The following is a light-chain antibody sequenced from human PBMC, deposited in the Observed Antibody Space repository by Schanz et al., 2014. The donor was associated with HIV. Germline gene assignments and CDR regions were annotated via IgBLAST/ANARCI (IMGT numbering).Light chain of an antibody. CDR1: QRLSSSY. CDR3: QHYGDSRGT. Sequence: EIVLTQSPGSLSLSPGGRATLSCGASQRLSSSYLAWYQQKPGQAPRHLIYGASSRANGVPDRFSGSGSGADFILTISTLEPEDVAVYYCQHYGDSRGTFGGGTEVDIK. CDR2: GAS. V-gene: IGKV3-20*01. J-gene: IGKJ4*01.